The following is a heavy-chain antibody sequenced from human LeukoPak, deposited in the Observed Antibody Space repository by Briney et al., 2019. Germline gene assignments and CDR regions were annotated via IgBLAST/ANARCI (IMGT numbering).Heavy chain of an antibody. J-gene: IGHJ4*02. CDR1: GGTFSSYA. CDR3: ARDKGSSYLSSFDY. D-gene: IGHD2-2*01. Sequence: ASVKVSCKASGGTFSSYAISWVRQAPGQGLEWMGIINPSGGFTSYAQKLQGRVTVTRDMSTSTVYMELSNLRSEDTAVYYCARDKGSSYLSSFDYWGQGTLVTVSS. CDR2: INPSGGFT. V-gene: IGHV1-46*01.